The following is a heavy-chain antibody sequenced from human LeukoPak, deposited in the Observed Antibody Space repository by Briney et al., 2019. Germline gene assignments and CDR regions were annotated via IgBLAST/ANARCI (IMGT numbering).Heavy chain of an antibody. V-gene: IGHV1-2*02. CDR2: INPNSGVT. Sequence: GASVKVSCKASGYTFTGHYIHWVRQAPGQGLEWMGWINPNSGVTNYAQKFQGKVTMTRDTSISTAYMELRRLRSDDTAVYYCARDLPVATTGYFDCWGQGTLVTVSS. CDR3: ARDLPVATTGYFDC. D-gene: IGHD5-12*01. J-gene: IGHJ4*02. CDR1: GYTFTGHY.